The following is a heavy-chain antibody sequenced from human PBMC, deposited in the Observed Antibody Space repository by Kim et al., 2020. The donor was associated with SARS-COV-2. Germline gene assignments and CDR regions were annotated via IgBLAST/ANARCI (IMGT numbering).Heavy chain of an antibody. Sequence: SETLSLTCTVSGGSISSSSYYWGWIRQPPGKGLEWIGSIYYSGSTYYNPSLKSRVTISVATSKNQFSLKLSSVTAADTAVYHCARVRLYDRSGYPHHYFDYWGQGTLVTVSS. CDR1: GGSISSSSYY. V-gene: IGHV4-39*07. CDR2: IYYSGST. CDR3: ARVRLYDRSGYPHHYFDY. D-gene: IGHD3-22*01. J-gene: IGHJ4*02.